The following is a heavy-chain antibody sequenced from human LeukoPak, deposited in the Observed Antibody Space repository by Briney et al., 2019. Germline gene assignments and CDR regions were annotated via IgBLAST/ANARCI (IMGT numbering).Heavy chain of an antibody. J-gene: IGHJ4*02. CDR2: ISGSCDST. CDR3: ARDGGSGSYLDY. Sequence: GGSLRLSCAASGFSFSVYDMSWVRQAPGKGLEWVSAISGSCDSTYYADSVKCRFTISRDNSKNTLYLQMNSLRVEDTAVFYCARDGGSGSYLDYWGQGTLVAVSS. D-gene: IGHD3-10*01. CDR1: GFSFSVYD. V-gene: IGHV3-23*01.